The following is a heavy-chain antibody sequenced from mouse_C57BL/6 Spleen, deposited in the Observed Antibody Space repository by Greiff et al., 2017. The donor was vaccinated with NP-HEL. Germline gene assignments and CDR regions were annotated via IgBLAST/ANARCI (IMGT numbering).Heavy chain of an antibody. D-gene: IGHD1-1*01. V-gene: IGHV1-80*01. J-gene: IGHJ4*01. CDR2: IYPGDGDT. CDR1: GYAFSSYW. CDR3: ARGDIDYGSSYDAMDY. Sequence: VKLQESGAELVKPGASVKISCKASGYAFSSYWMNWVKQRPGKGLEWIGQIYPGDGDTNYNGKFKGKATLTADKSSSTAYMQLSSLTSEDSAVYFCARGDIDYGSSYDAMDYWGQGTSVTVSS.